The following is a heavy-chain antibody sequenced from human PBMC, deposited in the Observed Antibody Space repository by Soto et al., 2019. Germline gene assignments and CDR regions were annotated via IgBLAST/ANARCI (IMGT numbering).Heavy chain of an antibody. J-gene: IGHJ3*02. D-gene: IGHD2-2*01. CDR3: ASNQLPYDAFDI. V-gene: IGHV1-46*03. CDR1: VYTFTSYY. CDR2: INPSGGST. Sequence: ASVKVSCKASVYTFTSYYMHWVRQAPGQGLEWMGIINPSGGSTSYAQKFQDRVTMTRDTSTSTVYMEMSSLRSEDTAVYYCASNQLPYDAFDIWGQGTMVTVSS.